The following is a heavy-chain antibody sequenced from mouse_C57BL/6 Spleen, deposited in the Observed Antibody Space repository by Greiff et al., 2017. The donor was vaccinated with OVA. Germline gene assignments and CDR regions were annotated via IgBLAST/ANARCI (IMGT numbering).Heavy chain of an antibody. CDR1: GYTFTSYW. CDR2: IYPGSGST. CDR3: ARSLTRTEYFDY. J-gene: IGHJ2*01. Sequence: QVQLQQPGAELVKPGASVKMSCKASGYTFTSYWITWVKQRPGQGLEWIGDIYPGSGSTNYNEKFKSKATLTVDTSSSTAYMQLSSLTSEDSAVYYCARSLTRTEYFDYWGQGTTLTVSS. D-gene: IGHD4-1*01. V-gene: IGHV1-55*01.